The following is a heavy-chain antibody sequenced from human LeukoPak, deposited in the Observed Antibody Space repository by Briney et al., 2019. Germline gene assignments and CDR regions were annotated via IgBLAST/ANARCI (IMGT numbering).Heavy chain of an antibody. CDR3: AKDLALLWFGESGAFDI. D-gene: IGHD3-10*01. V-gene: IGHV3-30*02. CDR1: GFTFSSYG. J-gene: IGHJ3*02. Sequence: GGSLRLSCGASGFTFSSYGMHWVRQAPGKGLEWVAFIRYDGSNKYYADSVKGRFTISRDNSKNTLYLQMNSLRAEDTAAYYCAKDLALLWFGESGAFDIWGQGTMVTVSS. CDR2: IRYDGSNK.